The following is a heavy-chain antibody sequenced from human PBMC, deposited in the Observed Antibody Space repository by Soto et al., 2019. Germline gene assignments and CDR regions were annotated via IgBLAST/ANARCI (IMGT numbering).Heavy chain of an antibody. J-gene: IGHJ6*02. CDR2: IIPILNII. CDR3: ARDRITIFGVVGNYYYGMDV. V-gene: IGHV1-69*04. D-gene: IGHD3-3*01. Sequence: SVKVSCKASGGTFNNYTISWVRQAPGQGLEWMGRIIPILNIIKNAQKFQGRVTITADTSTSTAYMELRSLRSDDTAVYYCARDRITIFGVVGNYYYGMDVWGQ. CDR1: GGTFNNYT.